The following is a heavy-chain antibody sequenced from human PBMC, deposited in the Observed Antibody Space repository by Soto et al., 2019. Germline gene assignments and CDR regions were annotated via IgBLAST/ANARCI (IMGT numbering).Heavy chain of an antibody. Sequence: PSETLSLTCAFSGYSISSGYYRGWIRQPPGKGLEWIGSIYYSGSTYYRPSLKSRVTISVDTSKNQFSLKLSSVTAADTAVYYCARQVPAAIRLGWFDPWGQGTLVTVSS. CDR2: IYYSGST. D-gene: IGHD2-2*02. J-gene: IGHJ5*02. CDR1: GYSISSGYY. CDR3: ARQVPAAIRLGWFDP. V-gene: IGHV4-38-2*01.